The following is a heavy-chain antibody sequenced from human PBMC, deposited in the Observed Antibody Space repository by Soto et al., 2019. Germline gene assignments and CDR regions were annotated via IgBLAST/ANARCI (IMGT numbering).Heavy chain of an antibody. V-gene: IGHV4-34*01. D-gene: IGHD5-12*01. CDR1: GGSFSGYY. CDR2: INHSGST. Sequence: PSETLSLTCAVYGGSFSGYYWSWIRQPPGKGLEWIGEINHSGSTNYNPSLKSRVTISVDTSKNQFSLKLSSVTAADTAVYYCARAIFKPLAATFDYWGQGTMLTV. CDR3: ARAIFKPLAATFDY. J-gene: IGHJ4*02.